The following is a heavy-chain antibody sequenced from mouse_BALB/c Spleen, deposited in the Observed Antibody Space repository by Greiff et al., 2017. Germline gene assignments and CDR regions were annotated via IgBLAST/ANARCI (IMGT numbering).Heavy chain of an antibody. CDR2: IRNKANGYTT. CDR3: ARDPHYYGGGYYAMDY. J-gene: IGHJ4*01. Sequence: EVQLVESGGGLVQPGGSLRLSCATSGFTFTDYYMSWVRQPPGKALEWLGFIRNKANGYTTEYSASVKGRFTISRDNSQSILYLQMNTLRAEDSATYYCARDPHYYGGGYYAMDYWGQGTSVTVSS. CDR1: GFTFTDYY. V-gene: IGHV7-3*02. D-gene: IGHD1-2*01.